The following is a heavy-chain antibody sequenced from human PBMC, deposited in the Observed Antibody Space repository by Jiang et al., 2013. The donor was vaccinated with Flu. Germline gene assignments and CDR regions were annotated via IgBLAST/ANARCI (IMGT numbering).Heavy chain of an antibody. J-gene: IGHJ4*02. Sequence: VRPGRSLSLSCIGSGFTFGDYGMSWFRQAPGKGLEWVGFIGSKLYGARRAYAASVRGRFTISRDDSKSIAYLQMSSLRTEDTAVYYCTRDLVRDIIMIPATYFDSWGQGTLVTVSS. CDR1: GFTFGDYG. V-gene: IGHV3-49*03. CDR2: IGSKLYGARR. CDR3: TRDLVRDIIMIPATYFDS. D-gene: IGHD2-2*01.